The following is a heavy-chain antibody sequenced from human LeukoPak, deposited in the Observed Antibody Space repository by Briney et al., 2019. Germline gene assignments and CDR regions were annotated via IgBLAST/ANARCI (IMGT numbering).Heavy chain of an antibody. J-gene: IGHJ4*02. CDR1: GFTSSDYY. CDR2: ISSSGSTI. CDR3: GRVEYYDSGVYFDY. Sequence: GGSLRLSCAASGFTSSDYYMSWIRQAPGKGLEWVSYISSSGSTIYYADSVKGRFTISRDNAKNSLYLQMNSLRAEDTAVYYCGRVEYYDSGVYFDYGGKGTLVTVSS. D-gene: IGHD3-22*01. V-gene: IGHV3-11*04.